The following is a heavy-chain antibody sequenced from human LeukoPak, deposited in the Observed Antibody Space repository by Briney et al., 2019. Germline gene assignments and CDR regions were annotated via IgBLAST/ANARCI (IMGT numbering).Heavy chain of an antibody. CDR3: ARSPGFGSSWYDY. V-gene: IGHV4-39*07. J-gene: IGHJ4*02. CDR2: IFNSGSFNSGAT. Sequence: PSETLSLTCTVSGGFISNRDWYWGWIRQPPGKGLEWIGSIFNSGSFNSGATYSNPSLRSRMTISMDTATNQFSLRLSSVTAADTAVYFCARSPGFGSSWYDYWGQGTLVTVSS. CDR1: GGFISNRDWY. D-gene: IGHD6-13*01.